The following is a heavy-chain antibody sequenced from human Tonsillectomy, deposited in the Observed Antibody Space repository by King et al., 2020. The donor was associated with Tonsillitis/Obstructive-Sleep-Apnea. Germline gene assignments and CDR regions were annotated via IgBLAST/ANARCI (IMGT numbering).Heavy chain of an antibody. V-gene: IGHV3-53*04. Sequence: VQLVESGGGWVQPGGSLRLSCAASGFTVSSNYMNWVRQAPGKGLAWVSLLYSGGSTYYADSVKGRFTISRDNSKNTLYLQMNSLRAEDTAVYYCARDRESTSSWVAFDIWGQGTMVTVSS. CDR3: ARDRESTSSWVAFDI. J-gene: IGHJ3*02. CDR2: LYSGGST. CDR1: GFTVSSNY. D-gene: IGHD2-2*01.